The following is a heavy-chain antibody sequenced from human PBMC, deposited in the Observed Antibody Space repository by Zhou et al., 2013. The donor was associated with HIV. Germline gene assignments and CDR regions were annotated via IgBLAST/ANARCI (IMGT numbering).Heavy chain of an antibody. CDR2: ISTYNGNT. Sequence: QVQLVQSGAEMKKPGASVKVSCTASGYTFTSYGISWVRQAPGQGLEWMGWISTYNGNTHFAQKFQGRVTMTTDTSTTTAYMELRSLRSEDTAIYFCARGFIAAAGTPPIHFDYWGPGTVVTVSA. D-gene: IGHD6-13*01. V-gene: IGHV1-18*01. CDR3: ARGFIAAAGTPPIHFDY. CDR1: GYTFTSYG. J-gene: IGHJ4*02.